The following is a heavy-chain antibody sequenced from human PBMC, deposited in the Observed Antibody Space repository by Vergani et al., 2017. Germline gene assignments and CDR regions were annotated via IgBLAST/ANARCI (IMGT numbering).Heavy chain of an antibody. Sequence: EVQLLESGGGLVQPGGSLRLSCAVSGFSGFTFSDYAMSWVRQFPGRGLEGVSGISGSGGSAYYADSVKGRFTISRDNYRNTLSLQMNSLRVEDTSVYFCAKKRHYRGYDYPDYWGQGILVTVSS. D-gene: IGHD5-12*01. CDR1: GFSGFTFSDYA. V-gene: IGHV3-23*01. CDR2: ISGSGGSA. J-gene: IGHJ4*02. CDR3: AKKRHYRGYDYPDY.